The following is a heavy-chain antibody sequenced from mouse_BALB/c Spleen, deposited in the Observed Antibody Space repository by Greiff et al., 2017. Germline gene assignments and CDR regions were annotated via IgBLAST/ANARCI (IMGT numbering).Heavy chain of an antibody. CDR1: GFTFSSYA. J-gene: IGHJ4*01. CDR2: ISSGGST. V-gene: IGHV5-6-5*01. Sequence: EVKLMESGGGLVKPGGSLKLSCAASGFTFSSYAMSWVRQTPEKRLEWVASISSGGSTYYPDSVKGRFTISRDNARNILYLQMSSLRSEDTAMYYCARALGYDAMDYWGQGTSVTVSS. CDR3: ARALGYDAMDY.